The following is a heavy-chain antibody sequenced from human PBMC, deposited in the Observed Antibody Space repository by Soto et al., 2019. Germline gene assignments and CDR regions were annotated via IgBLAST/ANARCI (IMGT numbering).Heavy chain of an antibody. CDR3: ARGRRYYDSSGYYFN. V-gene: IGHV4-39*07. D-gene: IGHD3-22*01. J-gene: IGHJ4*02. CDR2: INHSGST. CDR1: GGSISSGGYY. Sequence: SETLSLTCTVSGGSISSGGYYWSWIRQPPGKGLEWIGEINHSGSTNYNPSLKSRVTISVDTSKNQFSLKLSSVTAADTAVYYCARGRRYYDSSGYYFNWGQGTLDTVSS.